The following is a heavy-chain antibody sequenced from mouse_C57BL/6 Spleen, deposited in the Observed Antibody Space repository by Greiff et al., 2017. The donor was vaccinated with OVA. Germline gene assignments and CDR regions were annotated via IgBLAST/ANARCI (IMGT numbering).Heavy chain of an antibody. D-gene: IGHD3-2*02. CDR3: ARGESSGVQDYVLDY. CDR2: ILPVSGST. V-gene: IGHV1-9*01. Sequence: QVQLKESGAELMKPGASVKLSCKATGYTFTGYWIEWVKQRPGHGLEWIGEILPVSGSTNYNEKFKGKATFTADTSSNTAYMQLSSLTTEGSDIYYCARGESSGVQDYVLDYSGPGTSATVSS. CDR1: GYTFTGYW. J-gene: IGHJ4*01.